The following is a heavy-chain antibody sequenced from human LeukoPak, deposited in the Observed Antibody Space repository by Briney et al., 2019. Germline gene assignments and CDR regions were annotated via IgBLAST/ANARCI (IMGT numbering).Heavy chain of an antibody. D-gene: IGHD4-17*01. J-gene: IGHJ5*02. CDR2: ISSSSSYI. V-gene: IGHV3-21*01. CDR3: ARDGDYGDYEVDPKWFGP. Sequence: PGGSLRLSCAASGFTFSSYSMNWVRQAPGKGLEWVSSISSSSSYIYYADSVRGRFAISRDNAKNSLYLQMNSLRAEDTAVYYCARDGDYGDYEVDPKWFGPWGQGTLVTVSS. CDR1: GFTFSSYS.